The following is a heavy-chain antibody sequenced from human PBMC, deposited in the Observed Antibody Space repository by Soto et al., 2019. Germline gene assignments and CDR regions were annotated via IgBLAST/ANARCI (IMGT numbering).Heavy chain of an antibody. J-gene: IGHJ4*02. V-gene: IGHV3-74*03. CDR3: AREVERESGSYYLDY. Sequence: EVQLVESGGGLVQPGGSLRLSCAASGFTFSMYWMHWVRQAPGKGLLWVSRINGDGTDTTYADSVKGRFTITRDNAKNTVYLQMNGLRAEYTAVYYCAREVERESGSYYLDYWGQETLVTVSS. CDR1: GFTFSMYW. D-gene: IGHD2-15*01. CDR2: INGDGTDT.